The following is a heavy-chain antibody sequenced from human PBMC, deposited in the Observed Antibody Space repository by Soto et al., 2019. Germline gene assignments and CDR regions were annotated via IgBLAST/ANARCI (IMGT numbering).Heavy chain of an antibody. Sequence: ASVKVSCKASGYLFTAYSMHWVRLAPGQGLEWMGVVNPSGGSTKYAQNFQGRVTMTRDTSTTTIYMELSSLRSDDTAIYYCAREENCSGGTCYSEYFHRWGQGTLVTVSA. CDR3: AREENCSGGTCYSEYFHR. CDR1: GYLFTAYS. V-gene: IGHV1-46*01. D-gene: IGHD2-15*01. CDR2: VNPSGGST. J-gene: IGHJ1*01.